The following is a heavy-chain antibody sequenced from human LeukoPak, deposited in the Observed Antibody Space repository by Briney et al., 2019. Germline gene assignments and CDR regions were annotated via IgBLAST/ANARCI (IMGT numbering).Heavy chain of an antibody. CDR2: IYHSGST. J-gene: IGHJ5*02. Sequence: TLSLTCTVSGGSISSGGYSWSWIRQPPGKGLEWIGYIYHSGSTYYNPSLKSRVTISVDRSKNQFSLKLSSVTAADTAVYYCARGDYGDYVPWFDPWGQGTLVTVSS. CDR1: GGSISSGGYS. D-gene: IGHD4-17*01. V-gene: IGHV4-30-2*01. CDR3: ARGDYGDYVPWFDP.